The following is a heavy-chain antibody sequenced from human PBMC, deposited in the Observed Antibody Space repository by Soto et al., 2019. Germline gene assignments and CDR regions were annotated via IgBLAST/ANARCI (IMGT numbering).Heavy chain of an antibody. D-gene: IGHD3-22*01. CDR2: ISAYNGNT. CDR3: ASSFWGDSSGYYYDYGMDV. CDR1: GYTFSSYH. Sequence: GASVKVSCKASGYTFSSYHISWVRQAPGQGLEWMGWISAYNGNTNYAQKLQGRVTMTTDTSTSTAYMELRSLGSDDTAVYYCASSFWGDSSGYYYDYGMDVWGQGTTVTVSS. J-gene: IGHJ6*02. V-gene: IGHV1-18*01.